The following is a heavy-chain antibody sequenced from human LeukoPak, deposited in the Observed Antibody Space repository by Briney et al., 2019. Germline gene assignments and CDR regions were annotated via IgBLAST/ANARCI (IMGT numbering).Heavy chain of an antibody. CDR3: ARERWDDVFDI. V-gene: IGHV4-30-4*01. Sequence: PSETLSLTCSVSGGSISSGDYYWSWIRQPPGKGLEWIGYIYYSGSTYYNPSLKSRVTISEDTSKNQFSLKLSSVTAADTAVYYFARERWDDVFDIWGKGTMVTVSS. J-gene: IGHJ3*02. D-gene: IGHD1-26*01. CDR1: GGSISSGDYY. CDR2: IYYSGST.